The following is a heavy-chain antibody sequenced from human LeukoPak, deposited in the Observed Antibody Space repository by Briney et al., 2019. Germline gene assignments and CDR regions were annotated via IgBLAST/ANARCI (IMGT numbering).Heavy chain of an antibody. Sequence: GRSLRLSCAASGFTFSSYGMHWVRQAPGKGLEWVAVISYDGSNKYYADSVKGRFTISRDNSKNTLYLQMNSLRAEGTAVYYCASSLPRYSSSWYLFNYWGQGTLVTVSS. D-gene: IGHD6-13*01. V-gene: IGHV3-30*03. J-gene: IGHJ4*02. CDR3: ASSLPRYSSSWYLFNY. CDR1: GFTFSSYG. CDR2: ISYDGSNK.